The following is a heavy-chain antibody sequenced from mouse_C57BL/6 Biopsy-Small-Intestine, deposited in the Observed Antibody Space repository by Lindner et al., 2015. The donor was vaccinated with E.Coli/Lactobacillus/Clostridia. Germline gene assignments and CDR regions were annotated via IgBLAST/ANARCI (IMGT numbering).Heavy chain of an antibody. V-gene: IGHV1-81*01. D-gene: IGHD1-2*01. CDR1: GYTFTSYG. Sequence: SVKVSCKAAGYTFTSYGISWVRQAPGQGLEWMGWISVYNGNTNYAQKFQGRVTMTTDTSTSTAYMEVRSLRSDDTAVYYCAREVDSSDWYYGSPGFDYWGQGTLVTVFS. J-gene: IGHJ4*01. CDR3: AREVDSSDWYYGSPGFDY. CDR2: ISVYNGNT.